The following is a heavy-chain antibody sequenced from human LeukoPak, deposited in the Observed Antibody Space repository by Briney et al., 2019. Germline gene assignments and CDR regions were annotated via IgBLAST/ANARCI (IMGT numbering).Heavy chain of an antibody. CDR2: ISSTSNYI. Sequence: PGGSLRLSCAASGFTFSNYAMSWVRQAPGKGLEWVSSISSTSNYIYYADSVKGRFTISRDNAKTSLYLQMNSLRAEDTAVYYCARDDRYSYGYSQSGHFDYWGQGILVTVSS. V-gene: IGHV3-21*01. J-gene: IGHJ4*02. CDR3: ARDDRYSYGYSQSGHFDY. CDR1: GFTFSNYA. D-gene: IGHD5-18*01.